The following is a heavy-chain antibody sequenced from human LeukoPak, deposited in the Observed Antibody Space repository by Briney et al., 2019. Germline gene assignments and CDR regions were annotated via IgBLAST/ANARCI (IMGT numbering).Heavy chain of an antibody. D-gene: IGHD6-13*01. V-gene: IGHV4-30-2*01. CDR3: ARLKRYSSFYYYYGMDV. CDR2: IYHSGST. Sequence: SETLSLTCAVSGGSISSGGYSWSWIRQPPGKGLEWIGYIYHSGSTYYNPSLKSRVTISVDRSKNQFSLKLSSVTAADTAVYYCARLKRYSSFYYYYGMDVWGQGTTVTVSS. CDR1: GGSISSGGYS. J-gene: IGHJ6*02.